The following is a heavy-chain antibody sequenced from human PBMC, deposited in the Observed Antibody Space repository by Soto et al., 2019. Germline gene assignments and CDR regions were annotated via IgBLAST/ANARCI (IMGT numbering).Heavy chain of an antibody. V-gene: IGHV4-34*01. J-gene: IGHJ5*02. CDR2: INHSGST. D-gene: IGHD5-12*01. CDR3: AREVGYSGYDSPLNWFDP. CDR1: GGSFSGYY. Sequence: SETLSLTCAVYGGSFSGYYWSWIRQPPGKGLEWIGEINHSGSTNYNPSLKSRVTISVDTSKNQFSLKLSSVTAADTAVYYCAREVGYSGYDSPLNWFDPWGQGTLVTVSS.